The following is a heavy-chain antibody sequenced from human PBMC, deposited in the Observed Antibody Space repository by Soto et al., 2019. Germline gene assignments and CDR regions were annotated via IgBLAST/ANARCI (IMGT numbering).Heavy chain of an antibody. V-gene: IGHV3-48*02. CDR2: ISSSSSTI. J-gene: IGHJ6*02. CDR1: GFTFSSYS. CDR3: ARDGLWFGELFTDAPTNHYGMDV. D-gene: IGHD3-10*01. Sequence: QPGGSLRLSCAASGFTFSSYSMNWVRQAPGKGLEWVSYISSSSSTIYYADSVKGRFTISRDNAKNSLYLQMNSLRDEDTAVYYCARDGLWFGELFTDAPTNHYGMDVWGQGTTVTVSS.